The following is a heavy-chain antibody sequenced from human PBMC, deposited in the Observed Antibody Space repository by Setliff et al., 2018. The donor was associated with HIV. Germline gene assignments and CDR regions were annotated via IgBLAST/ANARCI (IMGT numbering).Heavy chain of an antibody. CDR3: ARDQTGVAAAAFGGGSAWSDEGFDI. CDR1: GDTLSSYS. CDR2: IIPLVGLA. D-gene: IGHD6-13*01. V-gene: IGHV1-69*10. Sequence: GASVKVSCKASGDTLSSYSISWVRQAPGQGLEWMGAIIPLVGLADYAQKFQGRVTFTADESTSTAYMELSSLSSEDTAVYYCARDQTGVAAAAFGGGSAWSDEGFDIWGQGTMVTVSS. J-gene: IGHJ3*02.